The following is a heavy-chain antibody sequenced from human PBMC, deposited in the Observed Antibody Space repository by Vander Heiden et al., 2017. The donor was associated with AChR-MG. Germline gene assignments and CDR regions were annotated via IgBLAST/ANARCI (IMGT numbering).Heavy chain of an antibody. V-gene: IGHV3-30*18. CDR3: AKDRDSYGAAYYFDN. J-gene: IGHJ4*02. D-gene: IGHD3-10*01. CDR2: LSYDGRDR. CDR1: GFTFSSYG. Sequence: QVQLVESGGGVVQPGRSLRLSCAASGFTFSSYGMHWVRQAPGRGLEWLSVLSYDGRDRYYADSVKGRFTTSRDNSKNTLYLQMNSLRADDTAVYYCAKDRDSYGAAYYFDNWGQGTLVTVSS.